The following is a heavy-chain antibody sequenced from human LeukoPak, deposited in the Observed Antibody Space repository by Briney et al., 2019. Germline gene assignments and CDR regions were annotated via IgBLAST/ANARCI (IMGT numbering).Heavy chain of an antibody. D-gene: IGHD6-13*01. CDR2: TNKDGSGT. CDR1: GFTFSSYW. J-gene: IGHJ3*01. Sequence: GGSLRLSCAASGFTFSSYWMHWVRQAPGKGLVWVSRTNKDGSGTTYADSVKGRSTVSRDNAKNTLLLQMNSLRAEDTAVYHCVREMGSSSYVFDFWGQGTMVTVSS. CDR3: VREMGSSSYVFDF. V-gene: IGHV3-74*01.